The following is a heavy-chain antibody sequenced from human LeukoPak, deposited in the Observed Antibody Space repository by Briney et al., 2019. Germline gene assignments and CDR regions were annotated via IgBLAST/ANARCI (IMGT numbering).Heavy chain of an antibody. J-gene: IGHJ4*02. CDR1: GFTFSSYW. D-gene: IGHD3-22*01. Sequence: GGSLRLSCAASGFTFSSYWMSWVRQAPGKGLEWVANIKQDGREKYYVDSVKGRFTISRDNAKNPLYLQMNSLRAEDTAVYYCAKDSTHYRVWDDYDSTGLTYWGQGTLVTVSS. CDR2: IKQDGREK. CDR3: AKDSTHYRVWDDYDSTGLTY. V-gene: IGHV3-7*01.